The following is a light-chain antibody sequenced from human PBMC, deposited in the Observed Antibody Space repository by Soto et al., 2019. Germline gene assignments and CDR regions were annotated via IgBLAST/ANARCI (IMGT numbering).Light chain of an antibody. Sequence: EIVLTQSPGTLSVSPGERATLCVMASQIVSSVYLAWYQQTPSQAPRLLFYDASNRATGIPDRFSGSGSATVFTLTINRLEPEDFAVYCCQQYGSSITFGQGTRLEIK. J-gene: IGKJ5*01. CDR2: DAS. CDR1: QIVSSVY. CDR3: QQYGSSIT. V-gene: IGKV3-20*01.